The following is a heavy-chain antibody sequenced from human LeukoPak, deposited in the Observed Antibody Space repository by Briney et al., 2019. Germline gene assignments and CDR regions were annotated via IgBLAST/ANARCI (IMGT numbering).Heavy chain of an antibody. J-gene: IGHJ6*03. D-gene: IGHD2-2*01. CDR2: INPNSGGT. CDR1: GYTLTGYY. Sequence: GASVKVSCKASGYTLTGYYMHWVRQAPGQGLEWMEWINPNSGGTNYAQKFQGRVTRTRDTSISTAYMELSRLRSDDTAVYYCARADPIVVVPAAINYYYYMDVWGKGTTVTVSS. V-gene: IGHV1-2*02. CDR3: ARADPIVVVPAAINYYYYMDV.